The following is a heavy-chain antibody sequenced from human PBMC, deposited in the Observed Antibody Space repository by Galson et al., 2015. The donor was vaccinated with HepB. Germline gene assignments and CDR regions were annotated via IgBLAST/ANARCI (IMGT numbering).Heavy chain of an antibody. CDR3: AKPPRRELRGGSPTCYFDY. J-gene: IGHJ4*02. V-gene: IGHV3-30*18. CDR2: ISYDGSNK. CDR1: GSTFSSYG. Sequence: SLRLSCAASGSTFSSYGMHWVRQAPGKGLEWVAVISYDGSNKYYADSVKGRFTISRDNSKNTLYLQMNSLRAEDTAVYYCAKPPRRELRGGSPTCYFDYWGQGTLVTVSS. D-gene: IGHD2-15*01.